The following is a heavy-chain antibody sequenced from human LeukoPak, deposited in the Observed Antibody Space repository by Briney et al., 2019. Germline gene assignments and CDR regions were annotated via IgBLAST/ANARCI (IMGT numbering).Heavy chain of an antibody. J-gene: IGHJ6*03. CDR3: ARRGKGLGYYMDV. CDR2: MNPNSGNT. D-gene: IGHD3-16*01. CDR1: GYTFTGYY. V-gene: IGHV1-8*02. Sequence: ASVKVSCKASGYTFTGYYMHWVRQAPGQGLERMGRMNPNSGNTGYAQKFQGRVTMTRNTSISTAYMELSSLTSEDTAVYYCARRGKGLGYYMDVWGKGTTVTISS.